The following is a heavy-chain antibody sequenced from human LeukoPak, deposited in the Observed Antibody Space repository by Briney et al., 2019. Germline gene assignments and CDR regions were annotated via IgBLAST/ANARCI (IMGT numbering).Heavy chain of an antibody. D-gene: IGHD5-12*01. CDR2: IYYSGST. J-gene: IGHJ4*02. CDR3: ARTSGYDYSFAY. V-gene: IGHV4-61*01. Sequence: SETLSLICTVSGGSVSSGSYYWSWIRQPPGKGLEWIGYIYYSGSTNYNPALKSRVTISVDTPKTQSSLKLTSVTPATPAVYYCARTSGYDYSFAYGGQGTLVTAPS. CDR1: GGSVSSGSYY.